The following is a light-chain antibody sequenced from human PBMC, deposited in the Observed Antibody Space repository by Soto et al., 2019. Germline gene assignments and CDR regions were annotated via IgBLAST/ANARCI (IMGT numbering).Light chain of an antibody. Sequence: EIVLTQSPGTLSLSPGERATLSCRASQSVSSNYLVWYQQKPGRAPSRLVYGASSSATGIPDRFSGSGSGTDFSLPVSSMEHADFAVYYCQQHGGSPLYSFGQGTKLEIK. V-gene: IGKV3-20*01. J-gene: IGKJ2*03. CDR3: QQHGGSPLYS. CDR1: QSVSSNY. CDR2: GAS.